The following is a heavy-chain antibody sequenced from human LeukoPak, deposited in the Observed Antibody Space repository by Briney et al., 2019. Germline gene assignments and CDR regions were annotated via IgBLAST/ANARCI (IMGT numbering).Heavy chain of an antibody. CDR2: IDSDGKST. Sequence: GGSLRLSCAASGFTFSNYWMHWVRQAPGKGLVWVSRIDSDGKSTNYADSVKGRFTISRDNSKNSLYLQMNSLRTEDSALYYCAKGGPAMVTGDYWGQGTLVTVSS. V-gene: IGHV3-74*01. CDR3: AKGGPAMVTGDY. D-gene: IGHD5-18*01. J-gene: IGHJ4*02. CDR1: GFTFSNYW.